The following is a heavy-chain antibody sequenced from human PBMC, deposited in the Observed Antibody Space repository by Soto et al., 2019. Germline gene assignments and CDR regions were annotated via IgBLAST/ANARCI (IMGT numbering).Heavy chain of an antibody. J-gene: IGHJ6*04. CDR1: RNALTGYY. D-gene: IGHD6-19*01. CDR3: ARDQSPSSGWPGMVV. Sequence: SVKALSNGSRNALTGYYMDRGRHATGQRIEWMGWINPNSGGTNYAQKFQGRVTMTRDTSISTAYMELNRLRSDDTAVYYCARDQSPSSGWPGMVVCCGRSRITFSS. CDR2: INPNSGGT. V-gene: IGHV1-2*02.